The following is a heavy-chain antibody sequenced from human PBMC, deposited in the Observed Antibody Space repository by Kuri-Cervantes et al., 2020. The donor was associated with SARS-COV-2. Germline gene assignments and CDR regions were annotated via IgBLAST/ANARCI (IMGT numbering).Heavy chain of an antibody. V-gene: IGHV3-33*01. J-gene: IGHJ6*02. CDR1: GFTFSSYG. Sequence: GESLKISCAASGFTFSSYGMHWVRQAPGKGLEWVTVIWYDGSNKYYADSVKGRFTISRDNSKNTLYQQMNSLRAEDTAVYYCARQPDRRYGMDVWGQGTTVTVSS. CDR2: IWYDGSNK. CDR3: ARQPDRRYGMDV.